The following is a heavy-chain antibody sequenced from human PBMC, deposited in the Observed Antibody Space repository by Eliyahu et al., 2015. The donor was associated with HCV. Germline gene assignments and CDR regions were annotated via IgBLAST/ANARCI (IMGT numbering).Heavy chain of an antibody. CDR1: GGSVSSSPYW. J-gene: IGHJ6*02. D-gene: IGHD2-15*01. V-gene: IGHV4-39*01. CDR2: GHFSWGP. CDR3: ARISGDYYYGLDG. Sequence: QLQLQESGPGLVKPSETLSLTCSVSGGSVSSSPYWWGWIRQPPGKGLEWGGGGHFSWGPHYNSSLKSRVTISVDLSRNQFFLRLSSVTASDTAVYYCARISGDYYYGLDGWGQGTTVTVSS.